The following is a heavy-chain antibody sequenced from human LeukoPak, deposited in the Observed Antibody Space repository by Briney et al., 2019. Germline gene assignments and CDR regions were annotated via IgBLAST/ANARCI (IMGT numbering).Heavy chain of an antibody. D-gene: IGHD3-3*02. J-gene: IGHJ4*02. CDR3: ARDLAGDY. CDR2: IIPIFGTA. CDR1: GGTFSSYA. Sequence: ASVKVSCKASGGTFSSYAISWVRQAPGQGLEWMGGIIPIFGTANYAQKFQGRVTMTTDTSTSTAYMELRSLRSDDTAVYYCARDLAGDYWGQGTLVTVSS. V-gene: IGHV1-69*05.